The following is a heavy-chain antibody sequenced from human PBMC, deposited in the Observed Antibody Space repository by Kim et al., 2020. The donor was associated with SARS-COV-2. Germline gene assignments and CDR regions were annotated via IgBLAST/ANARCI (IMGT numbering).Heavy chain of an antibody. CDR1: GFTVSSNY. V-gene: IGHV3-66*01. D-gene: IGHD6-13*01. J-gene: IGHJ6*03. CDR2: IYSGGST. Sequence: GGSLRLSCAASGFTVSSNYMSWVRQAPGKGLEWVSVIYSGGSTYYSDFVKGRFTISRDNSKNTLYLQMNSLRAEDTAVYYCARGEAERSVVYYYYYMDVWGKGTTVTVSS. CDR3: ARGEAERSVVYYYYYMDV.